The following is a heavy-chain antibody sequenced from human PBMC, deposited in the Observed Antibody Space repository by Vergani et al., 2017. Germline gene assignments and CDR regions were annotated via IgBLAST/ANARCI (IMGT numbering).Heavy chain of an antibody. CDR2: IYYSGST. V-gene: IGHV4-34*01. D-gene: IGHD3-9*01. J-gene: IGHJ4*01. CDR3: ARLRYDILTTD. Sequence: QVQLQQWGPGLLKPSETLSLTFAVYGGTLSGYYWSWIRLAPGRGLEWIGSIYYSGSTYYNPSLKSRVTISVDTSKNQFSLKLSAVTAADTAVYYFARLRYDILTTDWGQGILVTVSS. CDR1: GGTLSGYY.